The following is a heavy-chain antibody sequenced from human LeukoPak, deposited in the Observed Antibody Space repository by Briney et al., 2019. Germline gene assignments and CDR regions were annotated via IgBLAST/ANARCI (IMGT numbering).Heavy chain of an antibody. CDR2: IYYSGST. V-gene: IGHV4-39*07. CDR1: GGSISNISYY. J-gene: IGHJ5*02. D-gene: IGHD2-2*01. Sequence: SETLSLTCAVSGGSISNISYYWAWIRQPPGKGLEWIGSIYYSGSTYYNPSLKSRVTISVDTSKNQFSLKLSSVTAADTAVYYCTRGSEDVVVPDNWFDPWGQGTLVTVSS. CDR3: TRGSEDVVVPDNWFDP.